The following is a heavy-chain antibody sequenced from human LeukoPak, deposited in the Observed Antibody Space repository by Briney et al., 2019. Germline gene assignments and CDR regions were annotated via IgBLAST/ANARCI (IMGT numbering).Heavy chain of an antibody. V-gene: IGHV5-51*01. Sequence: GESLQISCKGSGYSFTSYWIGWVRQMPGKGLEWMGIIYPGDPDTRYSPSFQGQVTISADKSISTAYLQWSSLKASDTAMYYCARRRDLYSGSYYPFDYWGQGTLVTVSS. J-gene: IGHJ4*02. CDR1: GYSFTSYW. D-gene: IGHD1-26*01. CDR3: ARRRDLYSGSYYPFDY. CDR2: IYPGDPDT.